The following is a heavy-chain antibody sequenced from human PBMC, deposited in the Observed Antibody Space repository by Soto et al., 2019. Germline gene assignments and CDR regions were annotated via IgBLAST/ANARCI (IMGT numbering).Heavy chain of an antibody. CDR3: ARGSTDSYTGSRIFDF. CDR1: GLTFGSRA. D-gene: IGHD3-10*01. J-gene: IGHJ4*02. CDR2: ITDTGGDA. Sequence: GGSLRLSCVASGLTFGSRAMTWVRQAPGEGLQWVSTITDTGGDAKYADSVRGRFVISRDNSKKXXXXXXXXXXXXDSAMYYCARGSTDSYTGSRIFDFWGRGTLVTVSS. V-gene: IGHV3-23*01.